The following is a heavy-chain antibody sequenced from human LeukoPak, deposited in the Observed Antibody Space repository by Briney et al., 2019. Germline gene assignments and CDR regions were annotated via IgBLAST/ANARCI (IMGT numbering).Heavy chain of an antibody. CDR1: GGSISSSSYY. J-gene: IGHJ4*02. D-gene: IGHD2-15*01. Sequence: SETLSLTCTVSGGSISSSSYYWGWIRQPPGKGLEWIGSIYYSGSTYYNPSLKSRVTISVDTSKNQFSLKLSSVTAADTAVYYCAREKGLVAQYYFDYWGQGTLVTVSS. V-gene: IGHV4-39*07. CDR3: AREKGLVAQYYFDY. CDR2: IYYSGST.